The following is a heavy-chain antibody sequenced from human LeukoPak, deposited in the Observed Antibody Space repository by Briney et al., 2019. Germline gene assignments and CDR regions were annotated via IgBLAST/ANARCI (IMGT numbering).Heavy chain of an antibody. D-gene: IGHD3-10*01. CDR2: IYYSGST. Sequence: SETLSLTCTVSGASINNGGYYWSWIRHHPGKGLEWIAYIYYSGSTYSKPSLESRLTITLDTYKNQFPLKLSSVTAADTAVYYCARIGRKYYGSAESADYWGQGTLVTVSS. CDR1: GASINNGGYY. J-gene: IGHJ4*02. CDR3: ARIGRKYYGSAESADY. V-gene: IGHV4-31*03.